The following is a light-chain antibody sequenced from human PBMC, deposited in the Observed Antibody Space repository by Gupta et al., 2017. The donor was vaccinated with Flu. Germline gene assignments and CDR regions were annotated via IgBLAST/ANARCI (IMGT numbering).Light chain of an antibody. CDR2: DKN. Sequence: SSELTQDPAVSAALGQTVRITCQGDSLRNPYASWYQQKPGQAPVLVIYDKNIRPSGITDRFSGSSSGDTASLTITAAQAEDEAAYYCNTRESTDNHQAVFGGGTKLTVL. J-gene: IGLJ2*01. CDR1: SLRNPY. V-gene: IGLV3-19*01. CDR3: NTRESTDNHQAV.